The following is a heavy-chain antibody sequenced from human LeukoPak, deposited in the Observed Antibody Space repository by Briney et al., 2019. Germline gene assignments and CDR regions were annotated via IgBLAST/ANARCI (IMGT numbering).Heavy chain of an antibody. D-gene: IGHD4-23*01. CDR2: ISYDGSNK. Sequence: PGGSLRLSCGASGFXFSSYAMHWVRQAPGKGLEWVAVISYDGSNKYYADSVKGRFTISRDNSKNTLYLQMNSLRAEDTAVYYCAGRGLSVTTGVDFDYWGQGTLVTVSS. CDR3: AGRGLSVTTGVDFDY. J-gene: IGHJ4*02. CDR1: GFXFSSYA. V-gene: IGHV3-30-3*01.